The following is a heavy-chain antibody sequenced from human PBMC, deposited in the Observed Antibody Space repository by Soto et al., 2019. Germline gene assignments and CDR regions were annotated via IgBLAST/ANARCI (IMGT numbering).Heavy chain of an antibody. D-gene: IGHD3-10*01. V-gene: IGHV1-2*02. CDR1: GYTVTAYY. Sequence: QVQLVQSGAEVKEPGDSVRVSCEASGYTVTAYYIHWVREAPGQGLARMGWINTKFGDSTFAQDFQGRVSMNRDMSISTVYMELSRLTSDDTAIYYCARNMDYYYGPGSGNGHGFWGQGTXXXXFS. J-gene: IGHJ6*02. CDR3: ARNMDYYYGPGSGNGHGF. CDR2: INTKFGDS.